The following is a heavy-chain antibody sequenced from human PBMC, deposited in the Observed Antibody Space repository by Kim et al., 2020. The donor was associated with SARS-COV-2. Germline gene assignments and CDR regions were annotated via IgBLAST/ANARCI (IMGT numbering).Heavy chain of an antibody. CDR3: AREFGPFVGLDI. Sequence: GGSLRLSCAASGFTLSSYGMQWVRQAPGKGLEWVAVMWTNGKNKYYAESVKGRFTMSRDSPRNTLYLQMNSLRAEDTAVYYCAREFGPFVGLDIWGQGTPVTISS. D-gene: IGHD3-10*01. CDR1: GFTLSSYG. V-gene: IGHV3-33*08. CDR2: MWTNGKNK. J-gene: IGHJ3*02.